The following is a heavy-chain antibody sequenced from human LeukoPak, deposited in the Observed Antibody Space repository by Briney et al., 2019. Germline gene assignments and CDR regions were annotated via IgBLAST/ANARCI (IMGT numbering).Heavy chain of an antibody. V-gene: IGHV3-66*01. J-gene: IGHJ4*02. CDR3: ARSAGGNYYFDY. CDR2: IYSGGST. Sequence: GGSLRLSCAASGFTFSNAWMSWVRQAPGKGLEWVSVIYSGGSTCYADSVKGRFTISRDNSKNTLYLQMNSLRAEDTAVYYCARSAGGNYYFDYWGQGALVTVSS. D-gene: IGHD4-23*01. CDR1: GFTFSNAW.